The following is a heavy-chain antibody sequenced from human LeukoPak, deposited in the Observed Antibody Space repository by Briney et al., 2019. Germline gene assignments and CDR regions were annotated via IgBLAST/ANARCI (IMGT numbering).Heavy chain of an antibody. Sequence: GRSLRLSCAASGFTFSSYAMSWVRQDPGKGLEWVSAISGSGGSTYYADSVKGRFTISRDNSKNTLYLQMNSLRAEDTAVYYCAKDRQTGVATGDLWGQGTMVTVSS. CDR3: AKDRQTGVATGDL. CDR1: GFTFSSYA. CDR2: ISGSGGST. V-gene: IGHV3-23*01. D-gene: IGHD5-12*01. J-gene: IGHJ3*01.